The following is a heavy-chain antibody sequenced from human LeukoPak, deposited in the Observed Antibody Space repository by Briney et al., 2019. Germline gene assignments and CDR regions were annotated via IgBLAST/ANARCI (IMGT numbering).Heavy chain of an antibody. CDR3: ARAPYSSGWPHYFDY. J-gene: IGHJ4*02. CDR2: IYYSGST. Sequence: PSQTLSLTCTVSGGSISSGDYYWSWIRQPPGKGLEWIGYIYYSGSTYYNPSLKSRVTISVDTSKNQFSLKLSSVTAADTAVYYCARAPYSSGWPHYFDYWGQGTLVTVSS. CDR1: GGSISSGDYY. V-gene: IGHV4-30-4*08. D-gene: IGHD6-19*01.